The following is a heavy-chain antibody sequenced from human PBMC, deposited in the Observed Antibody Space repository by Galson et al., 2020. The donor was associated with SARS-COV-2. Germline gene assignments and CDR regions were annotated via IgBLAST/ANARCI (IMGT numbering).Heavy chain of an antibody. V-gene: IGHV3-30-3*01. D-gene: IGHD3-22*01. J-gene: IGHJ3*02. CDR1: GFTFSSYA. CDR3: ASNFETSGYLDAFDM. Sequence: GGSLRLSCAASGFTFSSYAMHWVRQAPGKGLEWVAVTAYDGSNIYYADSVTGRFTISRDNSKNTLFLQMNSLRAEDTAVYYCASNFETSGYLDAFDMWGQGTMVTVSS. CDR2: TAYDGSNI.